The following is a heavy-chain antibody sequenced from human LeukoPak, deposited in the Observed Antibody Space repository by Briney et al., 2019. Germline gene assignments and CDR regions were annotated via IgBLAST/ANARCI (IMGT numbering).Heavy chain of an antibody. J-gene: IGHJ6*02. CDR3: AGLPTVTTLRYYYYYGMDV. V-gene: IGHV3-23*01. CDR1: GFTFISYA. D-gene: IGHD4-17*01. CDR2: ISGSGGST. Sequence: GSLRLSCAASGFTFISYAMSWVRQAPGKELEWVSAISGSGGSTYYADSVKGRFTISRDNSKNTLYLQMNSLRAEDTAVYYCAGLPTVTTLRYYYYYGMDVWGQGTTVTVSS.